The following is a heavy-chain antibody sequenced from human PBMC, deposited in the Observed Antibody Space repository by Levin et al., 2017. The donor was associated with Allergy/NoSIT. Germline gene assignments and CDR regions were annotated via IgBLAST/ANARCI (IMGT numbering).Heavy chain of an antibody. D-gene: IGHD3-10*01. CDR3: ARVEGGFGELRFYYYYGMDV. CDR2: IKEDGSEK. V-gene: IGHV3-7*01. CDR1: GFSFSRYW. J-gene: IGHJ6*02. Sequence: GESLKISCAASGFSFSRYWMNWVRQAPGKGLEWVANIKEDGSEKYYVDSVKGRFTISRDNAKNSLYLQMKSLRAEDSAVYYCARVEGGFGELRFYYYYGMDVWGQGTTVTVSS.